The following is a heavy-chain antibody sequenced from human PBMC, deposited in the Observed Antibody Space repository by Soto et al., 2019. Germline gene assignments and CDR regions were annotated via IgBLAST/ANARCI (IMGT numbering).Heavy chain of an antibody. J-gene: IGHJ5*02. CDR3: ARHEIVGDTMYNWFDP. D-gene: IGHD1-26*01. CDR1: GGSISSSSYY. Sequence: SETLSLTCTVSGGSISSSSYYWGWIRQPPGKGLEWIGSIYYSGSTYYNPSLKSRVTISVDTSKNQFSLKLSSVTAADTAVYYCARHEIVGDTMYNWFDPWGQGTLVTVS. V-gene: IGHV4-39*01. CDR2: IYYSGST.